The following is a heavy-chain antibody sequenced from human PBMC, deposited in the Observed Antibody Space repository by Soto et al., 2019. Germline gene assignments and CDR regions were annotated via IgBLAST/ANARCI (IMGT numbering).Heavy chain of an antibody. J-gene: IGHJ4*02. Sequence: QVQLVQSGAEVKKPGASVKVSCKASGYTFTNYYMHWVRQAPGQGLEWMGMINPSGGSTTYAQKLKGKVTLTRDTYTTTFYVELSSLRSEYAAADDCERERSHTWEYFGCRAWSGFDGWGQGTLVTVSS. CDR1: GYTFTNYY. D-gene: IGHD3-10*01. V-gene: IGHV1-46*04. CDR2: INPSGGST. CDR3: ERERSHTWEYFGCRAWSGFDG.